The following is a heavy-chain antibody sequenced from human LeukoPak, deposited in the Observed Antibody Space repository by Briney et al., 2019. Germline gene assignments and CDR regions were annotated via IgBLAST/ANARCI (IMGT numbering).Heavy chain of an antibody. V-gene: IGHV1-46*01. CDR1: GYTFINYY. Sequence: ASVTVSYKASGYTFINYYIHWVRQAPGQGLEWMGIINPSGGSTSYAQKFQGRVTMTTDTSMPTVYMELSSLRSEDTAVYHCARALYGSAFAIGYWGQGTLVTVSS. J-gene: IGHJ4*02. CDR2: INPSGGST. D-gene: IGHD6-19*01. CDR3: ARALYGSAFAIGY.